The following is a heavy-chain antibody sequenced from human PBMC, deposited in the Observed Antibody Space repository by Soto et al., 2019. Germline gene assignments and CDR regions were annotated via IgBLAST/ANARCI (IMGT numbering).Heavy chain of an antibody. CDR3: AKVNRNSAWYGYYVMDV. D-gene: IGHD6-19*01. V-gene: IGHV3-23*01. CDR1: GFTFSGYG. J-gene: IGHJ6*02. CDR2: VSGSGGST. Sequence: EVQLLESGGDLVQPGGSLRLSCAASGFTFSGYGMSWVRHAPGKGLEWVSDVSGSGGSTHYADSVKGRFTISRDNSKNTLYLEMNSLGADDTAVYYSAKVNRNSAWYGYYVMDVWGQGTTVTVSS.